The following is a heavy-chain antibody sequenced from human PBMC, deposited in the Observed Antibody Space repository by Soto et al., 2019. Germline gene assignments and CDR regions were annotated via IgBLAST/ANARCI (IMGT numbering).Heavy chain of an antibody. CDR3: AKNETTRPGFDP. D-gene: IGHD1-1*01. CDR1: GGSIRNGNYS. V-gene: IGHV4-31*03. Sequence: QVQLQESGPGLVKASQTLSLTCTVSGGSIRNGNYSWNSLRQLPGKGLEWIGNIYYIGTTSYTPSLKSRVIISIDTSKNQFSLELTSVLAADTAVYYCAKNETTRPGFDPWGQGTLVTVSS. CDR2: IYYIGTT. J-gene: IGHJ5*02.